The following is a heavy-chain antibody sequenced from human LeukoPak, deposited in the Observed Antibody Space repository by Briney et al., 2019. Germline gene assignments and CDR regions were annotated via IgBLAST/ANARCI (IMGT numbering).Heavy chain of an antibody. J-gene: IGHJ5*02. Sequence: SVKVSCKASGGTFSSYAISWVRQAPGQGLEWMGGIIPIFGTANYAQKFQGRVTITADKSTSTAYMELSSLRPEDTAVYYCATTRSPYYDFWSGYSTNWFDPWGQGTLVTVSS. D-gene: IGHD3-3*01. CDR2: IIPIFGTA. V-gene: IGHV1-69*06. CDR3: ATTRSPYYDFWSGYSTNWFDP. CDR1: GGTFSSYA.